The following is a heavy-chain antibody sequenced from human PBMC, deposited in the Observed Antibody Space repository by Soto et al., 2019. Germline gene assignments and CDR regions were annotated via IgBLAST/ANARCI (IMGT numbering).Heavy chain of an antibody. CDR2: IYSGGST. CDR3: ARDPLWFGELDDYYYGMDV. Sequence: SLRLSCASSGFTVSSNYMSWVRRAPGKGLEWVSVIYSGGSTYYADSVKGRFTISRDNSKNTLYLQMNSLRAEDTAVYYCARDPLWFGELDDYYYGMDVWGQGTTVTVSS. CDR1: GFTVSSNY. J-gene: IGHJ6*02. V-gene: IGHV3-53*01. D-gene: IGHD3-10*01.